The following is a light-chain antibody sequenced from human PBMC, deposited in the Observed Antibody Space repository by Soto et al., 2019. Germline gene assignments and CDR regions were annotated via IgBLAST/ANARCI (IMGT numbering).Light chain of an antibody. CDR2: GTS. J-gene: IGLJ3*02. CDR1: SSNFGAGSD. V-gene: IGLV1-40*01. CDR3: QSYDNSLIGSV. Sequence: VLTQPPAGSGAPGQRVTISCTGSSSNFGAGSDVHWYQQLPGTAPKLLILGTSNRPSGVPDRFSGSKSGTSASLAITGLQAEDEADYYCQSYDNSLIGSVFGGGTKVTVL.